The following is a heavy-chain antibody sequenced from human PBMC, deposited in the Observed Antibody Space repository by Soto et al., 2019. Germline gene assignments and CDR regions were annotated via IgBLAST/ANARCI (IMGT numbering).Heavy chain of an antibody. CDR1: GYTFTSYG. J-gene: IGHJ3*02. V-gene: IGHV1-18*01. CDR3: ARDSRYCSSTSCRKGAFDI. Sequence: QVQLVQSGAEVKKPGASVKVSCKASGYTFTSYGISWVRQAPGQGLEGMGWISAYNGNTNYAQKCQGRVTMTTDTSESPVYMGLRSLRSDDTAVYYCARDSRYCSSTSCRKGAFDIWGQGTMVTVSS. D-gene: IGHD2-2*01. CDR2: ISAYNGNT.